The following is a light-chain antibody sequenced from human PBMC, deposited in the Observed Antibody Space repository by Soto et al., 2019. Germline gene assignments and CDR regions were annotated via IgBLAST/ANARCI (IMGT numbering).Light chain of an antibody. CDR2: KAS. CDR3: QQYNTYSRM. V-gene: IGKV1-5*03. Sequence: DIQMTQSPSTLSASVRDRVTITCRASQSISDWLAWYQQKPGKAPKLPIYKASTLESGVPSRFSGSGSGTEFTLTISSLQPDDFATYYCQQYNTYSRMFGQGTKVEI. J-gene: IGKJ1*01. CDR1: QSISDW.